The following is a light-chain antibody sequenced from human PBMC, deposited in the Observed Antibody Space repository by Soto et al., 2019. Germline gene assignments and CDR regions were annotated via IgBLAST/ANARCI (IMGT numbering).Light chain of an antibody. CDR2: EDN. CDR1: SGSIASSY. J-gene: IGLJ2*01. CDR3: QTYDTNNVL. V-gene: IGLV6-57*04. Sequence: NFMLTQPHSVSESPGKTVIISCTRRSGSIASSYVQWYQQRPGSAPTTVIYEDNERPSGVPDRFSGSIDSSSNSASLTISRLRTEDEADYYCQTYDTNNVLFGGGTKVTVL.